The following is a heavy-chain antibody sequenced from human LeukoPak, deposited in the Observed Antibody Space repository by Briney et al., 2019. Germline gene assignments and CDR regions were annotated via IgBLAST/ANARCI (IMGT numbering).Heavy chain of an antibody. CDR2: INTNTGNP. D-gene: IGHD5-12*01. V-gene: IGHV7-4-1*02. J-gene: IGHJ5*02. CDR1: GYTFTSYA. CDR3: ARELHDYHNWFDP. Sequence: GASVTVSCKASGYTFTSYAMNWVRQAPGQGLEWMGWINTNTGNPTYAQGFTGRFAFSLDTSVSTAYLQISSLKAEDTAVYYCARELHDYHNWFDPWGQGTLVTVSS.